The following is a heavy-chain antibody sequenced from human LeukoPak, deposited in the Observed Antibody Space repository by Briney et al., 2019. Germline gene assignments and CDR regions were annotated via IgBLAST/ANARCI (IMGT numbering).Heavy chain of an antibody. V-gene: IGHV4-34*01. D-gene: IGHD5-12*01. Sequence: PSETLSLTCAVYGGSFSGYYWSWIRQPPGKGLEWIGEINHSGSTNYNPSLKSRVTISVDTSKNQFSLKLSSVTAADTAVYYCARHAAVATFDYWGQGTLVTVSS. CDR1: GGSFSGYY. CDR3: ARHAAVATFDY. CDR2: INHSGST. J-gene: IGHJ4*02.